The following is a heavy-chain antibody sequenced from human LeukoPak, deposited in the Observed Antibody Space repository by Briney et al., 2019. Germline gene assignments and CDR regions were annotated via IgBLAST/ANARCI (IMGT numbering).Heavy chain of an antibody. CDR1: GFTFSGSA. V-gene: IGHV3-30*02. CDR3: AKGYSYSFDY. CDR2: IRYDGSNN. D-gene: IGHD2-21*01. J-gene: IGHJ4*02. Sequence: GGSLRLSCAASGFTFSGSAMHWVRQAPGKGLEWVAFIRYDGSNNFFADSVKGRFTISRDNSKNTLFLQMSSLRPEDTAVYYCAKGYSYSFDYWGQGTLVAVSS.